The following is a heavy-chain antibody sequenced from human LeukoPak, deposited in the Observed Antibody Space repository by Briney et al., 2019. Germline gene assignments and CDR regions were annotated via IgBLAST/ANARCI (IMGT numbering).Heavy chain of an antibody. J-gene: IGHJ4*02. CDR1: GFSFRASA. Sequence: GGSLRLSCAGSGFSFRASAMHWVRQASGKGLEWVGRIRNKNNNYATTYGESVKGKFTISRDDSKNMAFLQMNSLKTEDTAVYCCTTAAALFFDYWGRGTLVTVSS. CDR3: TTAAALFFDY. CDR2: IRNKNNNYAT. V-gene: IGHV3-73*01. D-gene: IGHD6-13*01.